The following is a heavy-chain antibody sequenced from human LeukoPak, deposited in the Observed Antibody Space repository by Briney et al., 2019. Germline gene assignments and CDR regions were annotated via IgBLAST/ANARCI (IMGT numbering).Heavy chain of an antibody. J-gene: IGHJ6*02. V-gene: IGHV3-48*01. D-gene: IGHD3-10*01. CDR3: AKNTWKSSDSGRGRMDV. CDR2: IGVGGRPT. CDR1: GFTSIAYA. Sequence: GGSLRLSCVGSGFTSIAYALTWARQASGKGLEWVSYIGVGGRPTNYADSVKARFTISRDDAQNSLYLQMNSLRAEDTAVYYCAKNTWKSSDSGRGRMDVWGQGTTVTVSS.